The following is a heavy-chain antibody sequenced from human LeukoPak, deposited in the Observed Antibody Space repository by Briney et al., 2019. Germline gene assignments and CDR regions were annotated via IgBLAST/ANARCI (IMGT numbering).Heavy chain of an antibody. CDR1: GGTFSSYA. CDR2: IIPIFGTA. D-gene: IGHD6-6*01. V-gene: IGHV1-69*13. Sequence: GASVKVSCKASGGTFSSYAISWVRQAPGQGLEWMGGIIPIFGTANYAQKFQGRVTITADEPTSTAYMELSSLRSEDTAVYYCARDGYSSSSFTPFDYWGQGTLVTVSS. J-gene: IGHJ4*02. CDR3: ARDGYSSSSFTPFDY.